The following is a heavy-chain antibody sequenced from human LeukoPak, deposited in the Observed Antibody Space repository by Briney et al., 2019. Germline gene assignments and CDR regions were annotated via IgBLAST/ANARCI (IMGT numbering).Heavy chain of an antibody. Sequence: ASVKVSCKASGYTFTGYFMHWVRQAPGQGLEWMGRINPNSGGTNYAQNFQGRVTMTRDTSISTAYMELSSLRSEDTAVYYCARVQLDSSSSALDYWGQGTLVTVSS. CDR1: GYTFTGYF. CDR3: ARVQLDSSSSALDY. V-gene: IGHV1-2*06. D-gene: IGHD6-6*01. CDR2: INPNSGGT. J-gene: IGHJ4*02.